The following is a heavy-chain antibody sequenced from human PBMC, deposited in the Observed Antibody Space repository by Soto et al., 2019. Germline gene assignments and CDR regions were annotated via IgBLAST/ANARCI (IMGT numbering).Heavy chain of an antibody. J-gene: IGHJ5*02. CDR1: GYTFTSYA. Sequence: GASVKVSCKASGYTFTSYAMHWVRQAPGQRLEWMGWINAGNGNTKYSQKFQGRVTITRDTSASTAYMELSSLRSEDTAVYYCARVRSSSGWGDWFAPWGQGTLVTVS. CDR2: INAGNGNT. D-gene: IGHD6-19*01. V-gene: IGHV1-3*01. CDR3: ARVRSSSGWGDWFAP.